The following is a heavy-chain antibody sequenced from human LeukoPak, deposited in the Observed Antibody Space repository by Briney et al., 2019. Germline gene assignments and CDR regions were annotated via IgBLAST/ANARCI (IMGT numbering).Heavy chain of an antibody. D-gene: IGHD1-26*01. CDR2: IRYDGSNK. V-gene: IGHV3-30*02. J-gene: IGHJ3*02. CDR3: ASPDGSCEQCAFDI. CDR1: GFTFSSYG. Sequence: PGGSLRLSCAASGFTFSSYGMHWVRQAPGKGLEWVAFIRYDGSNKYYADSVKGRFTISRDNAKNSLYLQMNSLRAEDTAVYYCASPDGSCEQCAFDIWGQGAMVTVSS.